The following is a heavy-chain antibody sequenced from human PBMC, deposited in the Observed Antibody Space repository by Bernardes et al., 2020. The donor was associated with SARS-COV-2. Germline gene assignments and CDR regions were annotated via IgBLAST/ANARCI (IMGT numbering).Heavy chain of an antibody. CDR1: GGSISSYY. V-gene: IGHV4-59*01. J-gene: IGHJ4*02. D-gene: IGHD3-16*01. CDR3: VKGGLRLGELWGSD. CDR2: IYYSGST. Sequence: SETLSLTCTVSGGSISSYYWSWIRQPPGKGLEWIGYIYYSGSTNYNPSLKSRVTISVDTSKNQFSLKLSSVTAADTAVYYCVKGGLRLGELWGSDWGQGTLVTVSS.